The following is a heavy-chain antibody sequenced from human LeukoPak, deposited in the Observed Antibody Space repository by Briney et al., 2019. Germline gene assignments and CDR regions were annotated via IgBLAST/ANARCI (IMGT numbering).Heavy chain of an antibody. CDR2: ISGSGGTT. D-gene: IGHD2-2*01. J-gene: IGHJ4*02. Sequence: PGGSLRLSCAASGFTVSVNSLSWVRQAPGKGLEWVSGISGSGGTTRHADSVKGRFTISRDNSKNTLYLQMNSLRAEDTAVYYCAKDRGIVVVPTLFDYWGQGTLVTVSS. CDR1: GFTVSVNS. CDR3: AKDRGIVVVPTLFDY. V-gene: IGHV3-23*01.